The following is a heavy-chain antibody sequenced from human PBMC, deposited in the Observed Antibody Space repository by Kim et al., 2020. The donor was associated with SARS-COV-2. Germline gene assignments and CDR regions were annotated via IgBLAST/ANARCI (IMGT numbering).Heavy chain of an antibody. CDR3: ARSGYDFWSGYRISYFDY. D-gene: IGHD3-3*01. CDR1: GYSISSGYY. V-gene: IGHV4-38-2*02. CDR2: IYHSGST. J-gene: IGHJ4*02. Sequence: SETLSLTCTVSGYSISSGYYWGWIRQPPGKGLEWIGSIYHSGSTYYNPSLKSRVTISVDTSKNQFSLKLSSVTAADTAVYYCARSGYDFWSGYRISYFDYWGQGTLVTVSS.